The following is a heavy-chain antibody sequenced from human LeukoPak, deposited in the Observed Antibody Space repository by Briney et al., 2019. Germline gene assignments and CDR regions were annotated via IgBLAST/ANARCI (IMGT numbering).Heavy chain of an antibody. Sequence: PSETLSLTCTVSGGSISSGGYYWSWIRQPAEKGLEYIGRIYSTGSTNYNPSLRSRVTISVDTSKNHFSLKLSSVTAADTAVYYCARDQTYSGSGIYTYFDYWGQGILVTVST. J-gene: IGHJ4*02. CDR1: GGSISSGGYY. CDR3: ARDQTYSGSGIYTYFDY. D-gene: IGHD3-10*01. V-gene: IGHV4-61*02. CDR2: IYSTGST.